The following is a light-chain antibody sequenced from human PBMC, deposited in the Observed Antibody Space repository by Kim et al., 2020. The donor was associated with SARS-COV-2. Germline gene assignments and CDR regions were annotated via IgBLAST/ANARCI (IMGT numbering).Light chain of an antibody. CDR1: SSNIGAGYD. Sequence: QSVLTQPPSVSGAPGQRVTISCTGSSSNIGAGYDVHWYQQLPGTAPKLLIYDNSNRPSGVPDRFSGSKSGTSASLAITGLQAEDEADYYCQSYDNSLSALYVFGTGTQLTVL. CDR3: QSYDNSLSALYV. V-gene: IGLV1-40*01. CDR2: DNS. J-gene: IGLJ1*01.